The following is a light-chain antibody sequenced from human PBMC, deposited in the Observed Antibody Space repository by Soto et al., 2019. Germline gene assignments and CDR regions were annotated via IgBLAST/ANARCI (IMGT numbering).Light chain of an antibody. CDR3: QQYSNWPPVT. CDR1: QSVSGD. CDR2: GAS. Sequence: EIVLTQSPGTLSLSPGERATLSCRASQSVSGDYLAWYQQKPGQAPRLLIYGASTRATGFPARFSGSGSGTDFTLTINSLQSEDSAVYYCQQYSNWPPVTFGGGTKVDIK. V-gene: IGKV3-15*01. J-gene: IGKJ4*01.